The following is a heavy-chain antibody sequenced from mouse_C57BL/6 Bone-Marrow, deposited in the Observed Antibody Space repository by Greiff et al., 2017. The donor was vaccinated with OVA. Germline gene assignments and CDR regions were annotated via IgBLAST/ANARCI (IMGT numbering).Heavy chain of an antibody. D-gene: IGHD4-1*01. CDR2: ISYDGSN. J-gene: IGHJ2*01. CDR1: GYSITSGYY. V-gene: IGHV3-6*01. Sequence: EVQLVESGPGLVKPSQSLSLTCSVTGYSITSGYYWNWIRQFPGNKLEWMGYISYDGSNNYNPSLKNRISITRDTSKNQFFLKLNSVTTEDTATYYCARGGENWDVGDYWGQGTTLTVSS. CDR3: ARGGENWDVGDY.